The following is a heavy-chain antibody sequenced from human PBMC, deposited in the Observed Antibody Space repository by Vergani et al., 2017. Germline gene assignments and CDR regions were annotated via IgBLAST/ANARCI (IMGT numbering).Heavy chain of an antibody. J-gene: IGHJ4*02. D-gene: IGHD3-22*01. Sequence: QVQLVESGGGVVQPGRSLRFSCETSGLMFNNYGRHWVRKAPGKGLEWVAVISSDGSNKHYADSVKGRFTISRDNSQNTLYLQMDSLTAEDTAIYFCVNGYYYDQSGLASFDYWGQGTLVTVSS. CDR2: ISSDGSNK. CDR3: VNGYYYDQSGLASFDY. CDR1: GLMFNNYG. V-gene: IGHV3-30*18.